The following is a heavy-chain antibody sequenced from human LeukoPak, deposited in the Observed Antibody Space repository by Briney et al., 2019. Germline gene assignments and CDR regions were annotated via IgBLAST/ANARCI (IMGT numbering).Heavy chain of an antibody. CDR3: ARGVDNSNYGGDFDY. CDR2: MSPKSGNT. D-gene: IGHD4-11*01. CDR1: GYTFTSYD. V-gene: IGHV1-8*03. Sequence: AAVKVSCKASGYTFTSYDINWVRQATGQGLEWMGWMSPKSGNTGYAQKFQGRVTITRNTSINTAYMELSRLGSEDTAVYYCARGVDNSNYGGDFDYWGQGTLVTVSS. J-gene: IGHJ4*02.